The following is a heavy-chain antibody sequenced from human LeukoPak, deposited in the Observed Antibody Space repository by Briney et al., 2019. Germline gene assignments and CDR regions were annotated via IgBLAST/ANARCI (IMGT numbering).Heavy chain of an antibody. D-gene: IGHD1-7*01. CDR3: VRALTGTEDF. Sequence: GGFLRLSCAASGLIVSRNYLSWVRQAPGKGLEWLSVIYSGGNTYYADAVKGRFTISRDNAKNTLYLQMNSLRVEDMAVYYCVRALTGTEDFWGQGTLVTVSS. CDR1: GLIVSRNY. V-gene: IGHV3-53*01. CDR2: IYSGGNT. J-gene: IGHJ4*02.